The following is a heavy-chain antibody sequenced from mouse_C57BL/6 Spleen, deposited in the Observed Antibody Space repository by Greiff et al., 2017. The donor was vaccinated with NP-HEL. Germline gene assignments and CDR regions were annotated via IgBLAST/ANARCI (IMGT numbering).Heavy chain of an antibody. CDR1: GFTFSSYA. V-gene: IGHV5-9-1*02. Sequence: EVKLMESGEGLVKPGGSLKLSCAASGFTFSSYAMSWVRQTPEKRLEWVAYISSGGDYIYYADTVKGRFTISRDNARNTLYLQMSSLKSEDTAMYYCTRRGGPYYFDYWGQGTTLTVSS. J-gene: IGHJ2*01. CDR2: ISSGGDYI. CDR3: TRRGGPYYFDY.